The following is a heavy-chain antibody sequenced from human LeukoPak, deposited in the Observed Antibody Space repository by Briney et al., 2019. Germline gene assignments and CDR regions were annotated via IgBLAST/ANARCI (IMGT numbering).Heavy chain of an antibody. CDR3: AREGFYYFDY. J-gene: IGHJ4*02. Sequence: PEGSLRLSCAASGFSFSSYEMIWVRQAPGKGLEWISYISSSGNTKYYTDSVKGRFTISRDNAKNSLYLQMNSLRAEDTAVYYCAREGFYYFDYWGQGTLVTVSS. CDR1: GFSFSSYE. V-gene: IGHV3-48*03. CDR2: ISSSGNTK.